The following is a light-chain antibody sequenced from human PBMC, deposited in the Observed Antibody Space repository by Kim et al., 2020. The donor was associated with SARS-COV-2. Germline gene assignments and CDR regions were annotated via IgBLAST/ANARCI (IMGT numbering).Light chain of an antibody. CDR3: QQLKNWPAYT. CDR1: QAVGSH. J-gene: IGKJ2*01. Sequence: GSPGEKATLPGRASQAVGSHLAWYQQKPGQAPRLLIYSATTRANGIPPKFRGSGSGTEFTPTNSSLQAEGSAIYYWQQLKNWPAYTFGQGTKREI. V-gene: IGKV3-15*01. CDR2: SAT.